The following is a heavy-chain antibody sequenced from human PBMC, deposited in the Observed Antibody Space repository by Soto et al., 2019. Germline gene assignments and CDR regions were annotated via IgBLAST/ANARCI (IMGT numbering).Heavy chain of an antibody. CDR3: ARHGDALCSGGRCQLYYFYGMDV. CDR2: IYPGDSDT. D-gene: IGHD2-15*01. Sequence: GESLKISCKGSGYRVTSYWIGWVRQMPGKGLEWMGIIYPGDSDTRYSPSFQGQVTISADKSITTAYLQWSSLKASDTVTYYCARHGDALCSGGRCQLYYFYGMDVRGQGTTVTVSS. CDR1: GYRVTSYW. V-gene: IGHV5-51*01. J-gene: IGHJ6*02.